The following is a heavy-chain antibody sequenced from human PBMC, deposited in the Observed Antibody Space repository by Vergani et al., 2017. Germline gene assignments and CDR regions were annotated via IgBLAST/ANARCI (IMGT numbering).Heavy chain of an antibody. CDR3: ARSIGYCAGATCRAYYFDH. V-gene: IGHV1-46*01. J-gene: IGHJ5*02. CDR2: INPSGGST. Sequence: QVQLVQSGAEVKKPGASVKVSCKASGSTFTSYYMHWVRQAPGQGLEWMGIINPSGGSTSYAQKFQGRVTMTRDTSTSTVYMELSSLRSEDTAVYYCARSIGYCAGATCRAYYFDHWGQGTRVTVSS. CDR1: GSTFTSYY. D-gene: IGHD2-21*01.